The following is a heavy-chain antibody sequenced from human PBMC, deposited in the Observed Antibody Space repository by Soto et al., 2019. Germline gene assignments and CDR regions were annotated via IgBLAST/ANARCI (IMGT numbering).Heavy chain of an antibody. Sequence: QITLKESGPTLLKPTQTLTLTCTFPGFSLSTSGVGVGWIRQHPGKTLEWLALIYWNDDKRYSPSLKSSLTSTKDTSKNPVVLTMTNMDPLDTATYYGEHRVTGITGSRGWFDPWGQGTLVTVSS. CDR2: IYWNDDK. V-gene: IGHV2-5*01. CDR1: GFSLSTSGVG. CDR3: EHRVTGITGSRGWFDP. D-gene: IGHD1-20*01. J-gene: IGHJ5*02.